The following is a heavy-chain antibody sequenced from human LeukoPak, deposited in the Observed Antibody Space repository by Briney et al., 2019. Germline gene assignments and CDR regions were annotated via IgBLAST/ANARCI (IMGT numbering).Heavy chain of an antibody. CDR1: GFTVSSNY. CDR2: ISSSGSTI. V-gene: IGHV3-48*03. D-gene: IGHD5-18*01. CDR3: AREGGYSYGFDY. Sequence: GGSLRLSCAASGFTVSSNYMNWVRQAPGKGLEWVSYISSSGSTIYYADSVKGRFTISRDNAKNSLYLQMNSLRAEDTAVYYCAREGGYSYGFDYWGQGTLVTVSS. J-gene: IGHJ4*02.